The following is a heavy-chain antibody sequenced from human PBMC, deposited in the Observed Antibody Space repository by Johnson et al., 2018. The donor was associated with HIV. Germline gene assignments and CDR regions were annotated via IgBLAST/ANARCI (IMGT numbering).Heavy chain of an antibody. Sequence: QVQLVESGGGVVQPGGSLRLSCAASGFTFSTYGMHWVRQAPGKGLEWVAFIRDDGNNKYHAESVKGRFTISRDNFKNTLYLQMNSLRVEDTAVYCCARDRAILAARPAGAFDVWGPGTMVTVSS. J-gene: IGHJ3*01. CDR2: IRDDGNNK. CDR1: GFTFSTYG. CDR3: ARDRAILAARPAGAFDV. D-gene: IGHD6-6*01. V-gene: IGHV3-30*02.